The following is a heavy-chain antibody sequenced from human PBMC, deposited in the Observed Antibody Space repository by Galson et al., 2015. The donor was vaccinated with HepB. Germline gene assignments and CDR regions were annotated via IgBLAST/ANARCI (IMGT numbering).Heavy chain of an antibody. Sequence: SLRLSCAASGFPFSIYIMDWVRQVPGKGLEWVSSISTSSTFIYYADSVQGRFTISRDNAKNSLYLEMNSLRDEDTAVYYCARRMTFGSDCWRAFDIWGQGTMVTVSS. D-gene: IGHD2-21*02. CDR1: GFPFSIYI. J-gene: IGHJ3*02. V-gene: IGHV3-21*01. CDR2: ISTSSTFI. CDR3: ARRMTFGSDCWRAFDI.